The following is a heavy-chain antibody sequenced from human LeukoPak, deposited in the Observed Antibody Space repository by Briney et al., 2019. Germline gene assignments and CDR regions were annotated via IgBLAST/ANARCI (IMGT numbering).Heavy chain of an antibody. V-gene: IGHV3-23*01. CDR3: AKKPATIKFPFDI. J-gene: IGHJ4*02. CDR2: ISTTGGYT. CDR1: GFSFNTYD. D-gene: IGHD5-24*01. Sequence: GGSLRLSCVGSGFSFNTYDMGWVRQTPGKGLEWVSAISTTGGYTEDADPVKGRFTISRDNSQNTLFLQMHSLRAEDTAVYYCAKKPATIKFPFDIWGQGTLVTVSP.